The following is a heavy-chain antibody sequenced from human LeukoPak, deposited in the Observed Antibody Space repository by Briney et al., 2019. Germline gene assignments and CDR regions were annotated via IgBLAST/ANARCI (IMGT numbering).Heavy chain of an antibody. CDR3: ARVGYSSGWYPDAFDI. CDR2: IYYSGST. Sequence: PSETLSLTCTVSGGSISSYYWSWIRQPPGKGLEWIGYIYYSGSTNYNPSLKSRVTISVDTSKNQFSLKLSSVTAADTAVYYCARVGYSSGWYPDAFDIWGQGTMVTVSS. J-gene: IGHJ3*02. V-gene: IGHV4-59*01. D-gene: IGHD6-19*01. CDR1: GGSISSYY.